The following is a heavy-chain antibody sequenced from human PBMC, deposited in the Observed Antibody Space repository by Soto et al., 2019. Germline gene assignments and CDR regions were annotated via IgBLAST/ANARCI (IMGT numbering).Heavy chain of an antibody. CDR3: ARGKGRGGYDLGFDP. J-gene: IGHJ5*02. CDR1: GGSFSGYY. D-gene: IGHD5-12*01. V-gene: IGHV4-34*01. Sequence: QVQLQQWGAGLLKPSKPLSLTCPVYGGSFSGYYWSGIGQPPGKGLEWIGEINHSGSTNYNPSLKSRVTISVDTSKNQFSLKLSSVTAADTAVYYCARGKGRGGYDLGFDPWGQGTLVTVSS. CDR2: INHSGST.